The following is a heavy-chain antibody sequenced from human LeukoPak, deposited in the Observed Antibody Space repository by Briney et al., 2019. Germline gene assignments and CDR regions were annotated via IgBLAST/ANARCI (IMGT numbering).Heavy chain of an antibody. J-gene: IGHJ4*02. CDR2: ISAGGTTT. V-gene: IGHV3-23*01. CDR1: GSTFNKNA. Sequence: GGSLRLSCVASGSTFNKNAMTWVRQAPGKGLEWVSGISAGGTTTYYVDAVRGRFTISRDNSNNTLYLQMNSLRVEDTAVYHCAKGGPYSRGYPYDSWGQGTLVTVSS. D-gene: IGHD3-16*01. CDR3: AKGGPYSRGYPYDS.